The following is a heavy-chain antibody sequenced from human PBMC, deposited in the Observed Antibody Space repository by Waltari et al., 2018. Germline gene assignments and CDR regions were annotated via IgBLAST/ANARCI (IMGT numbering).Heavy chain of an antibody. Sequence: EVQLVESGGGLVQPAGSLRLSCAASGCTFSSYARHWVRQAPGKGLEYVSAISSNGGSTYYANSVKGRFTISRDNSKNTLYLQMGSLRAEDMAVYYCAWTTLYGSGSYLYYWGQGTLVTVSS. D-gene: IGHD3-10*01. CDR3: AWTTLYGSGSYLYY. J-gene: IGHJ4*02. CDR1: GCTFSSYA. V-gene: IGHV3-64*01. CDR2: ISSNGGST.